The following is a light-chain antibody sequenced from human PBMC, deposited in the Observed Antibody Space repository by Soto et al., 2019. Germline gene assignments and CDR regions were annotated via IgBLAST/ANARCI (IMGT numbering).Light chain of an antibody. CDR1: QGISSY. V-gene: IGKV1-8*01. Sequence: AIRMTQSPSSFSASTGDRVTITCRVSQGISSYLAWYQQKPGKAPKLLIYAASTLQSGVPSRFSGSGSGTDFTLTISCLQSEDFATYYCQQYYSFPGTFGQGTRLEI. CDR2: AAS. J-gene: IGKJ5*01. CDR3: QQYYSFPGT.